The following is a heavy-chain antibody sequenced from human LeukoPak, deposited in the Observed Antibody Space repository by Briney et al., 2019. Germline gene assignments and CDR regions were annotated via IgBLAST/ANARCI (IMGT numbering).Heavy chain of an antibody. Sequence: ASVKVSCKASGYTFRSYGVSWIRQAPGQGLEWMGSISIYNGNTKYAENFQGRVTMTTDTSTSTAYMELSLRSDDTAMYCCARDQYDSVWGSYRPYFDFWGQGTLVTVSS. V-gene: IGHV1-18*01. CDR3: ARDQYDSVWGSYRPYFDF. CDR1: GYTFRSYG. D-gene: IGHD3-16*02. J-gene: IGHJ4*02. CDR2: ISIYNGNT.